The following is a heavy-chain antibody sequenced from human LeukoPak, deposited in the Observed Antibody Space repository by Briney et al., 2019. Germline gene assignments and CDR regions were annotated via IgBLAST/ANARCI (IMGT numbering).Heavy chain of an antibody. CDR2: IYHSGST. Sequence: SETLSLTCAVSGYPISSGYYWGWIRQPPGKGLEWIGSIYHSGSTYYNPSLKSRVTISVDTSKNQFSLKLSSVTAADTAVYYCAREGSSWYYAFDIWGQGTMVTVSS. D-gene: IGHD6-13*01. J-gene: IGHJ3*02. V-gene: IGHV4-38-2*02. CDR1: GYPISSGYY. CDR3: AREGSSWYYAFDI.